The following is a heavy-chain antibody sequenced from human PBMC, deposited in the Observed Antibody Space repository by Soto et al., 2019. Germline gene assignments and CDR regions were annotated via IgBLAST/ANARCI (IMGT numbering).Heavy chain of an antibody. CDR1: GGTFGNLG. Sequence: QMQLVQSGAEVKKPGSSVKISCKASGGTFGNLGISWLRQAPGQGLEWMGGTIPIFDTPHYAEKFRDRVTSTADATTTAYLELTSLTSADTTTYYCARDREDGSWTNYNWFDSWGQGTLVTVSS. CDR3: ARDREDGSWTNYNWFDS. J-gene: IGHJ5*01. D-gene: IGHD5-12*01. V-gene: IGHV1-69*01. CDR2: TIPIFDTP.